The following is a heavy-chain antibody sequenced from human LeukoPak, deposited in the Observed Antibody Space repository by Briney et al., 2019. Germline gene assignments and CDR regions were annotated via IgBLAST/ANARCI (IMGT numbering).Heavy chain of an antibody. D-gene: IGHD3-22*01. Sequence: ASVKVSCKASGGTFSGYAISWVRQAPGQGLEWMGWINPNSGGTNYAQKFQGRVTMTRDTSISTAYMELSRLRSDDTAVYYCARISGYYDSSGYYSVDDYWGQGTLVTVSS. CDR1: GGTFSGYA. CDR3: ARISGYYDSSGYYSVDDY. CDR2: INPNSGGT. J-gene: IGHJ4*02. V-gene: IGHV1-2*02.